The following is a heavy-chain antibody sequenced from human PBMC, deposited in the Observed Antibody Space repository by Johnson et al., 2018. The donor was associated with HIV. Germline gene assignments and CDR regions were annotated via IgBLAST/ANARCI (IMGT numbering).Heavy chain of an antibody. D-gene: IGHD6-6*01. J-gene: IGHJ3*02. CDR2: ISYDGSNK. CDR1: GFTFSSYG. CDR3: AREYSSLSQGAFDI. V-gene: IGHV3-30*19. Sequence: QVQLVESGGGVVQPGGSLRLSCAASGFTFSSYGMHWVRQAPGKGLEWMAFISYDGSNKYFTDSVRGRFTISRDNSKNTLFLQMNSLRAEDTAVYYCAREYSSLSQGAFDIWGQGTMVTVSS.